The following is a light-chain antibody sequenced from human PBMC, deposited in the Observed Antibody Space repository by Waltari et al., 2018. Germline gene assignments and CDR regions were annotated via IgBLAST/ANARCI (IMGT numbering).Light chain of an antibody. Sequence: ILLTQSPATLSVSPGERATLSCRASQIIDTRLAWYQHKPGQAPRLLVYCASTRAADIPARFSGSGFGTDFSRTINSLQSEDFAVYYCQQYLQWPPAITFGPGTRLDFK. CDR2: CAS. CDR1: QIIDTR. J-gene: IGKJ5*01. CDR3: QQYLQWPPAIT. V-gene: IGKV3-15*01.